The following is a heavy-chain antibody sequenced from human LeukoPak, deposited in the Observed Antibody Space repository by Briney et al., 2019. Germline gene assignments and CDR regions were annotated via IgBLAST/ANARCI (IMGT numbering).Heavy chain of an antibody. CDR2: IIPIFGTA. D-gene: IGHD3-10*01. CDR3: ARVPQLLWFGEGGYYFDY. Sequence: EASVKVSCEASGGTFSSYAISWVRQAPGQGLEWMGGIIPIFGTANYAQKFQGRVTITADESTSTAYMELSSLRSEDTAVYYCARVPQLLWFGEGGYYFDYWGQGTLVTVSS. CDR1: GGTFSSYA. J-gene: IGHJ4*02. V-gene: IGHV1-69*01.